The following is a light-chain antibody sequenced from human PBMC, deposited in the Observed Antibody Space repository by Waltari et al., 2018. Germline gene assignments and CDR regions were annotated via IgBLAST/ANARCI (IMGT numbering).Light chain of an antibody. V-gene: IGKV1-39*01. Sequence: QMTQSPSSLSASVGDRVTITCRASQTIDYLSWYQHKPGKAPKLLIYETSTLQSGVPTRFSGSKFGTTFILTISSLQPEDFATYFCQPNYDTPRTFGQGTKVDIK. CDR3: QPNYDTPRT. CDR1: QTIDY. CDR2: ETS. J-gene: IGKJ2*02.